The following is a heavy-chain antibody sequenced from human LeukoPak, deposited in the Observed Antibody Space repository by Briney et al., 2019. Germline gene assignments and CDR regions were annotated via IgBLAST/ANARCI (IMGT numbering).Heavy chain of an antibody. CDR3: ARRGYYDFWSGPLSYYYYMDV. CDR2: ISAYNGNT. Sequence: ASVKVSCKASGYTFTRYDINWVRQATGQGLEWMGWISAYNGNTNYAQKLQGRVTMTTDTSTSTAYMELRSLRSDDTAVYYCARRGYYDFWSGPLSYYYYMDVWGKGTTVTVSS. J-gene: IGHJ6*03. V-gene: IGHV1-18*01. D-gene: IGHD3-3*01. CDR1: GYTFTRYD.